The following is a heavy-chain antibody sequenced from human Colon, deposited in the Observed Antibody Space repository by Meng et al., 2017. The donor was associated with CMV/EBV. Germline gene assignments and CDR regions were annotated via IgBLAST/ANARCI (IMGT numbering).Heavy chain of an antibody. Sequence: SGFTFSSYNMNWVRQAPGKGLEWVSFITTSNSHIYYADSVKGRFTISRDNAKNSLYLQINSLRVEDTAVYYCARDTIAADGRGWFDTWGQGTLVTVSS. D-gene: IGHD6-13*01. CDR1: GFTFSSYN. V-gene: IGHV3-21*01. CDR3: ARDTIAADGRGWFDT. CDR2: ITTSNSHI. J-gene: IGHJ5*02.